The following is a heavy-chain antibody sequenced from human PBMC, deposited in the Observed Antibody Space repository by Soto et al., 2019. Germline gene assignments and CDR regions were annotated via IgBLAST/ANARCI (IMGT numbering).Heavy chain of an antibody. CDR1: GFTFDDYG. CDR3: ARLYSSGWYGPGRY. V-gene: IGHV3-20*04. D-gene: IGHD6-19*01. Sequence: EVQLVESGGGVVRPGGSLRLSCAASGFTFDDYGMSWVRQAPGKGLEWVSGINWNGGSTGYADSVKGRFTISRDNAKNPLSLHMNGLRAEDPALYYCARLYSSGWYGPGRYWGQGTLVTVSS. J-gene: IGHJ4*02. CDR2: INWNGGST.